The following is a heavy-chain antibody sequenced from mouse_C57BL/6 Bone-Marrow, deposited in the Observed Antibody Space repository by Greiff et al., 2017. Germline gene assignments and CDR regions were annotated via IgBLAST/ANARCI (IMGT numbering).Heavy chain of an antibody. Sequence: VKLVESGAELARPGASVKLSCKASGYTFTSYGISWVKQRTGQGLEWIGEIYPRSGNTYYNEKFKGKATLTADKSSSTAYMELRSLTSEDSAVXFCGRYRDWFAYWGQGTLVTVSA. CDR3: GRYRDWFAY. CDR2: IYPRSGNT. D-gene: IGHD2-12*01. J-gene: IGHJ3*01. V-gene: IGHV1-81*01. CDR1: GYTFTSYG.